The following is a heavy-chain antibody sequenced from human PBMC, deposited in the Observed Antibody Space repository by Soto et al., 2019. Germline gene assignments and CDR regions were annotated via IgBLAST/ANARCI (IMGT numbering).Heavy chain of an antibody. CDR2: IVVGSGNT. D-gene: IGHD3-22*01. V-gene: IGHV1-58*01. J-gene: IGHJ4*02. CDR3: AAADYYDSSGYYYGTDY. Sequence: ASVKVSCKASGFTFTSSAVQWVRQARGQRLKWIGWIVVGSGNTNYAQKFQERVTITRDMSTSTAYMELSSLRSEDTAVYYCAAADYYDSSGYYYGTDYWGQGTLVTVSS. CDR1: GFTFTSSA.